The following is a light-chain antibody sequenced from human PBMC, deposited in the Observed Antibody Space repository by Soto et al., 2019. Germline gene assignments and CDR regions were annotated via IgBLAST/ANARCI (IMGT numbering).Light chain of an antibody. V-gene: IGKV1-6*01. CDR3: LQDYNYTWT. Sequence: IQMAQSPSNLSGSVGDRFTITCRASQDIRNDLGWYQKKQGTAPKRLIYAASSLQSGVPSRLRGSGYGTDLTITISSMKNEDFATYYCLQDYNYTWTFGQGTKVDIK. CDR1: QDIRND. CDR2: AAS. J-gene: IGKJ1*01.